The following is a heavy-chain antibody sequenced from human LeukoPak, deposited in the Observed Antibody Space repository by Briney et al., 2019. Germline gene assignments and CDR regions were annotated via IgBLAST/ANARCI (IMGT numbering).Heavy chain of an antibody. D-gene: IGHD3-16*01. CDR1: GFTFSSYS. Sequence: PGGSLRLSCAASGFTFSSYSMNWVRQAPGKGLEWVSVISGSGGSTNYADSVKGRFTISRDNSKNTLYLQMNSLRAEDTAVYYCAKAQYGGNVWGSGSYLSYWGQGTLVTVSS. J-gene: IGHJ4*02. CDR3: AKAQYGGNVWGSGSYLSY. CDR2: ISGSGGST. V-gene: IGHV3-23*01.